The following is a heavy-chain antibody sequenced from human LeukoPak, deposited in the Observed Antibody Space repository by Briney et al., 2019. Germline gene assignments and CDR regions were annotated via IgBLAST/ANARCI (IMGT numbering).Heavy chain of an antibody. D-gene: IGHD6-19*01. CDR2: ISSGSSYI. Sequence: GGSLRLSCAASGFTFSGYWMNWVRQGPGKGLEWVSSISSGSSYIYYADSVRGRFTISRDNAKNSLYLQMNSLRAEDTAVYYCARDFRAVAESYYYYYMDVWGKGTTVTVSS. V-gene: IGHV3-21*01. CDR1: GFTFSGYW. J-gene: IGHJ6*03. CDR3: ARDFRAVAESYYYYYMDV.